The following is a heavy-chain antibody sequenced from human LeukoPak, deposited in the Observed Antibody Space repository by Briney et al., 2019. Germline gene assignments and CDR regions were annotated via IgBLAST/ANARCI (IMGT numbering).Heavy chain of an antibody. CDR1: GLSVSSNY. J-gene: IGHJ4*02. D-gene: IGHD3-9*01. Sequence: GGSLRLSCVASGLSVSSNYMSWVRQAPGKRLEWVSVIYRDGSSYYAESVKGRFTISRDNSKNTLYIQMNSLRAEDTAVYYCARSFYDILIGYYQYFDYWGQGTLVTVSS. V-gene: IGHV3-66*01. CDR3: ARSFYDILIGYYQYFDY. CDR2: IYRDGSS.